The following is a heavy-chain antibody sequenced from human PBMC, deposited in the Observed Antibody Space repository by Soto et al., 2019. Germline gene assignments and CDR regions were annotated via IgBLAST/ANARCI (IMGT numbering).Heavy chain of an antibody. D-gene: IGHD4-17*01. V-gene: IGHV1-3*04. CDR1: GYIFINYD. J-gene: IGHJ4*02. CDR3: ASREDGDYPFDY. Sequence: GASVKVSCKASGYIFINYDIHWVRQAPGQRLEWMGWINTGNGNTKYSQKFQGRVTITRDTSATTAYMELSGLKSEDTAVYYCASREDGDYPFDYWGQGTLVTVSS. CDR2: INTGNGNT.